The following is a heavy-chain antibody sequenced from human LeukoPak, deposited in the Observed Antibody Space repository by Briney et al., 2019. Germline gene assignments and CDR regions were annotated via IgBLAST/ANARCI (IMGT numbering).Heavy chain of an antibody. CDR1: GFTFSSYS. CDR2: ISSSSSYI. V-gene: IGHV3-21*04. D-gene: IGHD3-16*01. J-gene: IGHJ5*02. CDR3: ARVIPGNYDYVWQAYRSYNWIDP. Sequence: GGSLRLSCAASGFTFSSYSMNWVRQAPGKGLERVSSISSSSSYIYYADSVKGRFTISRDNAKNSLYLQMNSLRAEDTAVYYCARVIPGNYDYVWQAYRSYNWIDPWGQGTLVTVSS.